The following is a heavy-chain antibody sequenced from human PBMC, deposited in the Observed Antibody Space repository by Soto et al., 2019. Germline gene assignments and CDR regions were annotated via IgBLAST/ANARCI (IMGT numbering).Heavy chain of an antibody. Sequence: SETLSLTCTVSGASIKTDDHYWTWIRQHPGKGLEWIGNIYYSGSTNYHPSLRSRVTVSADTSTDQFSLKLASVTAADTAIYFCARRDCTGGNCYYDPWGQGILVTVSS. CDR2: IYYSGST. CDR1: GASIKTDDHY. V-gene: IGHV4-39*01. J-gene: IGHJ5*02. D-gene: IGHD2-15*01. CDR3: ARRDCTGGNCYYDP.